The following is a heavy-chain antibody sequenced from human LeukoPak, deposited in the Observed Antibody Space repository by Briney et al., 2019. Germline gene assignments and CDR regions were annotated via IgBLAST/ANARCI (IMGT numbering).Heavy chain of an antibody. D-gene: IGHD2-2*01. CDR3: ARGLGYCSSTSCYGGDYYYYYYMDV. Sequence: TSETLSLTCAVYGGSFSGYYWSWIRQPPGKGLEWIGEINHSGSTNYNPSLKSRVTISVDTSKNQFSLKLSSVTAADTAVYYCARGLGYCSSTSCYGGDYYYYYYMDVWGKGTTVTVSS. J-gene: IGHJ6*03. V-gene: IGHV4-34*01. CDR2: INHSGST. CDR1: GGSFSGYY.